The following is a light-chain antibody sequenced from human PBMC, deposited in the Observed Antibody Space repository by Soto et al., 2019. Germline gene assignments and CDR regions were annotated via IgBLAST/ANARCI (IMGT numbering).Light chain of an antibody. V-gene: IGKV3-15*01. Sequence: DIVVTQSPATLSVSPGERATLSCRASQSVSSDLAWYQQKPGQAPRLLIYGASTRATGIPARFSGSGSGTEFTLTISSLQSEDFAVYYCQQYNNWPHTFGGGTKVDIK. J-gene: IGKJ4*01. CDR1: QSVSSD. CDR2: GAS. CDR3: QQYNNWPHT.